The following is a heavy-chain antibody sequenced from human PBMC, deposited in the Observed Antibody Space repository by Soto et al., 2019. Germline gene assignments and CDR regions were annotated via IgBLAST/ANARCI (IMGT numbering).Heavy chain of an antibody. J-gene: IGHJ3*02. CDR2: ISSSSSTI. Sequence: GGSLRLSCAASGFTFSSYSMNWVRQAPGKGLEWVSYISSSSSTIYYADSVKGRFTISRDNAKNSLYLQMNSLRAEDTAVYYCARDRPRITVTTGGAFDIWGQGTMVTVSS. CDR3: ARDRPRITVTTGGAFDI. D-gene: IGHD4-17*01. V-gene: IGHV3-48*01. CDR1: GFTFSSYS.